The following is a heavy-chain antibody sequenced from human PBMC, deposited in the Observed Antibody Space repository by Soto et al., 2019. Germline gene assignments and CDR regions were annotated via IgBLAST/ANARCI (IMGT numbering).Heavy chain of an antibody. CDR3: AKVVVGATSHSDFDS. D-gene: IGHD2-15*01. CDR1: GGSIANNNYF. CDR2: AAYSGGT. Sequence: SETLSLTCTVSGGSIANNNYFRGWVRQPPGKGLEWIGSAAYSGGTYKNPSLKSRVTVSVDTSKNQFSLKLTPVTAADTAVYYCAKVVVGATSHSDFDSWGQGTLVTVSS. V-gene: IGHV4-39*01. J-gene: IGHJ4*02.